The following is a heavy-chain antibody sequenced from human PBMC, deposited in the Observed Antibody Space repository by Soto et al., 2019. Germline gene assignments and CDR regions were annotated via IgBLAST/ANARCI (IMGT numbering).Heavy chain of an antibody. D-gene: IGHD6-6*01. CDR2: ISGSGGST. CDR1: GFTFSSYA. Sequence: GGSLRLSCAASGFTFSSYAMSWVRQAPGKGLEWVSAISGSGGSTYYADSVKGRFTISRDNSKNTLYLQMNSLRAEDTAVYYCAKFKVLAQYYYYYYGMDVWGQGTTVTVSS. CDR3: AKFKVLAQYYYYYYGMDV. J-gene: IGHJ6*02. V-gene: IGHV3-23*01.